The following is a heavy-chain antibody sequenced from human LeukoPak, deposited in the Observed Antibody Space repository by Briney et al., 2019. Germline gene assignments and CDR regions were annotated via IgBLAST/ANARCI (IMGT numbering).Heavy chain of an antibody. D-gene: IGHD5-12*01. CDR2: IYSGGST. J-gene: IGHJ3*02. V-gene: IGHV3-53*01. CDR3: ARDRYEGDAFDI. CDR1: GFTVSSNY. Sequence: GGSLRLSCAASGFTVSSNYMSWVRQAPGKGLEWVSVIYSGGSTYYADSVKGRFTISRDNPKNTLYLQMNSLRAEDTAVYYCARDRYEGDAFDIWGQGTMVTVSS.